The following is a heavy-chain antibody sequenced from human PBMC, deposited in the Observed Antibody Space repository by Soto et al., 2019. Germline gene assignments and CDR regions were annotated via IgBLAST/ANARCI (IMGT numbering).Heavy chain of an antibody. CDR2: INHSGST. Sequence: SETLSLTCAVYGGSFSGYYWSWIRQPPGKGLEWIGEINHSGSTNYNPSLKSRVTISVDTSKNQFSLKLSSVTAADTAVYYCARLGFEQQLALFDYGMDVWGQGTTVTVSS. CDR1: GGSFSGYY. J-gene: IGHJ6*02. D-gene: IGHD6-13*01. V-gene: IGHV4-34*01. CDR3: ARLGFEQQLALFDYGMDV.